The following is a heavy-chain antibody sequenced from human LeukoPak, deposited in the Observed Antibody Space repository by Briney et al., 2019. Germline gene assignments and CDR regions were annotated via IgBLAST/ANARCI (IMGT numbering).Heavy chain of an antibody. CDR3: LRGDRRDY. CDR1: GFSFSDYA. CDR2: IRYDGSNK. V-gene: IGHV3-30*02. Sequence: PGGSLRLSCPASGFSFSDYAIYWVHQTPGKGLEWVAFIRYDGSNKIYADSVKGRFIISRDNAKDSLYLQMNSLRVEDTAVYYCLRGDRRDYWGQGTQVTVSS. J-gene: IGHJ4*02.